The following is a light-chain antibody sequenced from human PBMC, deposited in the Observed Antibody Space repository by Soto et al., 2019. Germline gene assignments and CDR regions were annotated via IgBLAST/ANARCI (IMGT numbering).Light chain of an antibody. J-gene: IGKJ5*01. Sequence: DIQMTQSPSSLSASVGDRVTITCRASQGISTYLNWYQQKPGKAPKVLIYEASSLQSGVPSRFSGSGSGTDFTLTITSLQPEDFATYYCQQSYSTTFGQGTRLEIK. V-gene: IGKV1-39*01. CDR1: QGISTY. CDR2: EAS. CDR3: QQSYSTT.